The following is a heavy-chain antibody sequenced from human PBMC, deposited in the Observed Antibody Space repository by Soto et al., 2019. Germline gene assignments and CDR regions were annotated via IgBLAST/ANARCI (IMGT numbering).Heavy chain of an antibody. CDR3: ARGEWLPRSDY. D-gene: IGHD3-3*01. CDR2: INHSGST. V-gene: IGHV4-34*01. Sequence: PSETLSLPCAVYGGSFSGYFWSWIRQPPGKGLEWIGEINHSGSTNYNPSLKGRVTISIDTSENQFSLKLTSVTAADTAVYYCARGEWLPRSDYWGQGTQGTSPQ. J-gene: IGHJ4*02. CDR1: GGSFSGYF.